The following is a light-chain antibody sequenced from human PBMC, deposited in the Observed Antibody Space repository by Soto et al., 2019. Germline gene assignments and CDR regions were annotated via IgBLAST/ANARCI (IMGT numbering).Light chain of an antibody. CDR3: QQHGTSPTWT. CDR1: QTISNKF. J-gene: IGKJ1*01. V-gene: IGKV3-20*01. CDR2: ATS. Sequence: EIVLTQSPGTLSLSPGERATLSCRASQTISNKFLAWYQQKPGQAPRLLIFATSSRATGVPDRFSGSGSGTDFTLTISRLVPEDFAVYYCQQHGTSPTWTFGQGTKVEMK.